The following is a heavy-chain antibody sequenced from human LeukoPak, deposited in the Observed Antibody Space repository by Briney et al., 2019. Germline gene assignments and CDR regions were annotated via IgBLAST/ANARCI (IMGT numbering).Heavy chain of an antibody. J-gene: IGHJ5*02. D-gene: IGHD5-18*01. V-gene: IGHV3-33*01. CDR3: ARGRGYSYGYGPP. Sequence: GGSLRLSCAASTFTFSSYGMHWVRQAPGKGLEWVAIIWYDGSNRYYADSVKGRFTISRDNSKNTLYLQINSLRAEDTAVYYRARGRGYSYGYGPPWGQGTLVTVSS. CDR2: IWYDGSNR. CDR1: TFTFSSYG.